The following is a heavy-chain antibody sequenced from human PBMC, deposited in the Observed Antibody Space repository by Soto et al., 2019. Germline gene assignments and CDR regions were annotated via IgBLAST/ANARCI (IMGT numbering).Heavy chain of an antibody. V-gene: IGHV4-30-2*01. Sequence: QLQLHESGSGLVKPSQTLSLTCTVSGASITFGGYSWSWIRQTPGKGLEWIGYINHLETTFYNPSFESRRTLSIGRAKNQVSVEVHSMSAADRAVYFCARGGGSDSFDYWGQGILVTVSS. CDR3: ARGGGSDSFDY. CDR2: INHLETT. CDR1: GASITFGGYS. D-gene: IGHD1-26*01. J-gene: IGHJ4*02.